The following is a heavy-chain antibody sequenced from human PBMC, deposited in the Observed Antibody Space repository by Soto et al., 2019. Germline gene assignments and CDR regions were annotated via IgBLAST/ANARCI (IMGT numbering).Heavy chain of an antibody. CDR2: SDHSGST. J-gene: IGHJ6*02. V-gene: IGHV4-34*01. CDR1: GGSFSGYY. CDR3: ATVRRGIITAHNYYHGIDV. D-gene: IGHD3-10*01. Sequence: SETLSLTCAVYGGSFSGYYWTCIRQPPGKGLEWIAESDHSGSTNYNPSLQSRVTISVDTSKNQFSLGLSTVTAADTAVYYCATVRRGIITAHNYYHGIDVWGQGTTVPVSS.